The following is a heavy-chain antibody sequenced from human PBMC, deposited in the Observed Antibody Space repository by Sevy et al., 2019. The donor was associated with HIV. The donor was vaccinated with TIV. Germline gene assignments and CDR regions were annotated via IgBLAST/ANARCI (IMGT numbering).Heavy chain of an antibody. CDR1: GFTFSSYG. V-gene: IGHV3-30*18. CDR3: VKDGEIQLWLPYYYYYYMDV. J-gene: IGHJ6*03. D-gene: IGHD5-18*01. CDR2: ISYDGSNK. Sequence: GGSLRLSCAASGFTFSSYGMHWVRQAPGKGLEWVAVISYDGSNKYYADSVKGRFTISRDNSKNTLYLQMNSLRAEDTAVYYCVKDGEIQLWLPYYYYYYMDVWGKGTTVTVSS.